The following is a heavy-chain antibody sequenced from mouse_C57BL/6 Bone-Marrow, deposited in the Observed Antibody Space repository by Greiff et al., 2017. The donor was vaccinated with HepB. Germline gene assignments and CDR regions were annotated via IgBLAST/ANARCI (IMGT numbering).Heavy chain of an antibody. CDR3: VRHPIYYDYDDAMDY. V-gene: IGHV10-1*01. Sequence: EVKLVESGGGLVQPKGSLKLSCAASGFSFNTYAMNWVRQAPGKGLEWVARIRSKSNNYATYYADSVKDRFTISRDDSESMLYLQMNNLKTEDTAMYYCVRHPIYYDYDDAMDYWGQGTSVTVSS. CDR1: GFSFNTYA. J-gene: IGHJ4*01. CDR2: IRSKSNNYAT. D-gene: IGHD2-4*01.